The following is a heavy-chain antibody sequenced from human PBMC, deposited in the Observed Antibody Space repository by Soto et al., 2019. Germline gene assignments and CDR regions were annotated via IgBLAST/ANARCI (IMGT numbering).Heavy chain of an antibody. D-gene: IGHD5-18*01. V-gene: IGHV3-23*01. CDR1: GFTFSSYA. Sequence: GGSLRLSCAASGFTFSSYAMSWVRQAPGKGLEWVSAISGSGGSTYYADSVKGRFTISRDNSKNTLYLQMNSLRAEDTAVYYCARGPPVEMVTISPLDPVWHYYFDYWGQGTLVTVSS. CDR3: ARGPPVEMVTISPLDPVWHYYFDY. J-gene: IGHJ4*02. CDR2: ISGSGGST.